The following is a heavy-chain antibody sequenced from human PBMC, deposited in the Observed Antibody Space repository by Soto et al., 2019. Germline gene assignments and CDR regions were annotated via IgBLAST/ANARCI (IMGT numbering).Heavy chain of an antibody. J-gene: IGHJ4*02. Sequence: QVQLVESGGGVVQPGRSLRLSCAASGFTFSSYGMHWVRQAPGKGLEWVAVISYDGSNKYYADSVKGRFTISRDNSKNTVYLEMNSLRAEDTAVYYCAKETYSGPLDYWGQGTLVTVSS. D-gene: IGHD2-15*01. V-gene: IGHV3-30*18. CDR2: ISYDGSNK. CDR3: AKETYSGPLDY. CDR1: GFTFSSYG.